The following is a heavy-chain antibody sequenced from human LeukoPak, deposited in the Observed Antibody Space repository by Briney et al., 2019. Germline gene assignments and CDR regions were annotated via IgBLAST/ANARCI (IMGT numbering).Heavy chain of an antibody. D-gene: IGHD3-10*01. J-gene: IGHJ5*02. CDR2: IYYSGST. Sequence: PSETLSLTCAVYGGSFSGYYWSWIRQPPGKGLEWIGSIYYSGSTYYNPSLKSRVTMSVDTSKNQFSLKLSSVTAADTAVYYCARGQRYGSGSYYKKGGWFDPWGQGTLVTVSS. V-gene: IGHV4-34*01. CDR1: GGSFSGYY. CDR3: ARGQRYGSGSYYKKGGWFDP.